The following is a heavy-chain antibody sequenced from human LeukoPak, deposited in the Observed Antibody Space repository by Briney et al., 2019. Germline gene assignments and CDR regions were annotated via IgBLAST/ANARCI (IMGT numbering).Heavy chain of an antibody. CDR3: ARDRYYGSGSPTSDY. Sequence: GGSLILSCAASGFTFSSYWMSWVRQAPGKGLEWVANMKQDGSEKYYVDSVKGRFTISRDNAKNSLYLQMNSLRAEDTAVYYCARDRYYGSGSPTSDYWGQGTLVTVSS. D-gene: IGHD3-10*01. J-gene: IGHJ4*02. V-gene: IGHV3-7*01. CDR2: MKQDGSEK. CDR1: GFTFSSYW.